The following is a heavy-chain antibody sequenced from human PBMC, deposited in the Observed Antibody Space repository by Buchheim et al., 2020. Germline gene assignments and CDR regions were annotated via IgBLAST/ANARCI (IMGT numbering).Heavy chain of an antibody. CDR1: GFTFSSYA. CDR3: AKTITAVVFTTFDY. V-gene: IGHV3-23*01. D-gene: IGHD3-22*01. Sequence: EVQLLESEGGLVQPGGSLRLSCAASGFTFSSYAMSWVRQAPGKGLEWVSTISGSDGRIYYADSVKGRFTISRDNSRNTLYLQMNSLRAEDTAVLYCAKTITAVVFTTFDYWGMGTL. CDR2: ISGSDGRI. J-gene: IGHJ4*02.